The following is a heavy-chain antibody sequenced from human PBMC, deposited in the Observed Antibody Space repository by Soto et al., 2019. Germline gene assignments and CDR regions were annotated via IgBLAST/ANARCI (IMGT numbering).Heavy chain of an antibody. V-gene: IGHV4-39*01. CDR3: AVGTMVRGVIGGMDV. Sequence: LSLTCTVSGGSISSSSYYWGWIRQPPGKGLEWIGSIYYSGSTYYNPSLKSRVTISVDTSKNQFSLKLSSVTAADTAVYYCAVGTMVRGVIGGMDVWGQGTTVSVSS. CDR1: GGSISSSSYY. D-gene: IGHD3-10*01. J-gene: IGHJ6*02. CDR2: IYYSGST.